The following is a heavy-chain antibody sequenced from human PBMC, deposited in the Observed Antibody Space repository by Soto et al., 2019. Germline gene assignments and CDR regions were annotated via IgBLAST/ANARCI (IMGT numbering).Heavy chain of an antibody. D-gene: IGHD3-10*01. V-gene: IGHV3-30-3*01. J-gene: IGHJ6*02. Sequence: GGSLRLSCAASGFTFSSYAMHWVRQAPGKGLEWVAVISYDGSNKYYADSVKGRFTISRDNSKNTLYLQMNSLRAEDTAVYYCARDSHRLWLGELLYGMDVWGQGTTVTVSS. CDR3: ARDSHRLWLGELLYGMDV. CDR2: ISYDGSNK. CDR1: GFTFSSYA.